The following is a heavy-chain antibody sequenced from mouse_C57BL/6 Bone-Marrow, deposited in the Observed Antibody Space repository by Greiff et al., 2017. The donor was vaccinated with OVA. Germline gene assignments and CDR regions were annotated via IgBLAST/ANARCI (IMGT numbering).Heavy chain of an antibody. CDR2: IDPANGNT. CDR3: ARRIPNYYGSSPYAMDY. V-gene: IGHV14-3*01. CDR1: GFNIKNTY. J-gene: IGHJ4*01. Sequence: EVQRVESVAELVRPGASVKLSCTASGFNIKNTYMHWVKQRPEQGLEWIGRIDPANGNTKYAPKFQGKATITADTSSNTAYLQLSSLTSEDTAIYYCARRIPNYYGSSPYAMDYWGQGTSVTVSS. D-gene: IGHD1-1*01.